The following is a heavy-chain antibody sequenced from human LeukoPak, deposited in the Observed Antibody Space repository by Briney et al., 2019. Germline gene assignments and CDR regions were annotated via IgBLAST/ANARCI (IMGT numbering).Heavy chain of an antibody. D-gene: IGHD1-1*01. CDR1: GGTFSSYA. V-gene: IGHV1-69*05. CDR3: ARDQLLSTSDL. CDR2: IIPIFGTA. J-gene: IGHJ5*02. Sequence: SVKVSCKASGGTFSSYAISWMRQAPGQELEWMGRIIPIFGTANYAQKFQGRVTITTDESTSTAYMELSSLRSEDTAVYYCARDQLLSTSDLWGQGTLVTVSS.